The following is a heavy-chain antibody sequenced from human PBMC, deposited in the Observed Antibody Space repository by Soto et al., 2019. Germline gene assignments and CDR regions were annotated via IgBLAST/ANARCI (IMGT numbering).Heavy chain of an antibody. CDR3: ARGSVYRQQLVPRGGPPENWFDP. J-gene: IGHJ5*02. CDR1: GGSFSGYY. CDR2: INHSGST. Sequence: QVQRQQWGAGLLKPSETLSLTCAVYGGSFSGYYWSWIRQPPGKGLEWIGEINHSGSTNYNPSLKSRVTISVDTSKNQFCLKLSSVTAADTAVYYSARGSVYRQQLVPRGGPPENWFDPWGQGTLVTVSS. D-gene: IGHD6-13*01. V-gene: IGHV4-34*01.